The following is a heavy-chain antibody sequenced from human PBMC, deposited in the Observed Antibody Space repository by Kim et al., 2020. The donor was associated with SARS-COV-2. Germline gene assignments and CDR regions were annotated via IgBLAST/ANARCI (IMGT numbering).Heavy chain of an antibody. D-gene: IGHD3-16*01. CDR2: ITYEGSKK. CDR3: AKDNSFFLFTFGGEPGGMAV. J-gene: IGHJ6*02. Sequence: GGSLRLSCAASGFNFNNFAMHWVRQAPGKGLEWVAPITYEGSKKYYADSLKGRFTISRDSSKNTLYLQMDSLRPEDTAVYFCAKDNSFFLFTFGGEPGGMAVWGQGTTVTVSS. CDR1: GFNFNNFA. V-gene: IGHV3-30*18.